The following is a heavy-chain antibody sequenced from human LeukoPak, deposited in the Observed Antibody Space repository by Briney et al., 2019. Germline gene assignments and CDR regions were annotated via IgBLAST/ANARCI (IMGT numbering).Heavy chain of an antibody. CDR1: GFTFSSYS. CDR3: ARDLGYCSGGSCFSHFLSDY. Sequence: GGSLRPSCAASGFTFSSYSMNWVRQAPGKGLEWVSSISSSSSYIYYADSVKGRFTISRDNAKNSLYLQMNSLRAGDTAVYYCARDLGYCSGGSCFSHFLSDYWGQGTLVTVSS. V-gene: IGHV3-21*01. CDR2: ISSSSSYI. D-gene: IGHD2-15*01. J-gene: IGHJ4*02.